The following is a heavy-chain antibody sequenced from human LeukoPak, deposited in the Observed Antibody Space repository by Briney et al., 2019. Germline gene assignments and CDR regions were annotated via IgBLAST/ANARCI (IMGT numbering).Heavy chain of an antibody. V-gene: IGHV3-11*01. J-gene: IGHJ5*02. Sequence: GGSLRLSCAASGFIFSDYYMSWIRQAPGKGLEWISYISNNGRTIHYADSVKGRFIISRDNTKKSLYLQMNSLRVEDTAVYYCARAAGWLDPWGRGTLVTVSS. D-gene: IGHD6-13*01. CDR3: ARAAGWLDP. CDR1: GFIFSDYY. CDR2: ISNNGRTI.